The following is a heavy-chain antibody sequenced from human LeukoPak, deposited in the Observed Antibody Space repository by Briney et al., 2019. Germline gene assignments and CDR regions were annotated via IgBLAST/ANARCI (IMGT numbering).Heavy chain of an antibody. Sequence: SETLSLTCTVSGGSISSYYWSWIRQPPGKGLEWIGYIYYSGSTNYNPSLKSRVTISVDTSKNQFSLKLSSVTAADTAVYYCARGVFVTMVRGAFDYWGQGTLVTVSS. CDR1: GGSISSYY. J-gene: IGHJ4*02. V-gene: IGHV4-59*12. D-gene: IGHD3-10*01. CDR2: IYYSGST. CDR3: ARGVFVTMVRGAFDY.